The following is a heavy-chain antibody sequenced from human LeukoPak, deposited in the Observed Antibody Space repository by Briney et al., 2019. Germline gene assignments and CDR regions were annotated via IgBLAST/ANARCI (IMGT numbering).Heavy chain of an antibody. Sequence: ASVKVSCKASGGTFSSYAISWVRQAPGQGLEWMGWINPNSGGTNYAQKFQGRVTMTRDTSISTAYMELSRLRSDDTAVYYCARPGYYDILTGPEPFDYWGQGTPVTGSS. V-gene: IGHV1-2*02. CDR3: ARPGYYDILTGPEPFDY. CDR1: GGTFSSYA. CDR2: INPNSGGT. J-gene: IGHJ4*02. D-gene: IGHD3-9*01.